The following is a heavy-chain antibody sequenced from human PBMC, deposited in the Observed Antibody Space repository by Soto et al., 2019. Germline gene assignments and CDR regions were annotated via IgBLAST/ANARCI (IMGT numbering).Heavy chain of an antibody. J-gene: IGHJ6*02. CDR2: ISYDGSNK. CDR3: ANSYGEEDYYYYYGMDV. Sequence: GGSLRLSCAASGFTFSSYGMHWVRQAPGKGLEWVAVISYDGSNKYYADSVKGRFTISRDNSKNTLYLQMNSLRAEDTAVYYCANSYGEEDYYYYYGMDVWGQGTTVTVS. CDR1: GFTFSSYG. D-gene: IGHD4-17*01. V-gene: IGHV3-30*18.